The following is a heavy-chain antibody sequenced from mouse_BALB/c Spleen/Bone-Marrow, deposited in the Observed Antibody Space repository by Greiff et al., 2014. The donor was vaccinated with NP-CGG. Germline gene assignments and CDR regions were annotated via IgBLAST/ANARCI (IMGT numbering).Heavy chain of an antibody. CDR1: GVSVTSYG. Sequence: VKLQESGPGLVTPSQSLSITCTASGVSVTSYGVSWARQPQGKGLEWLGVIWGDGGTNYHSALISRLSISKDNSKSQVLLKLISLQTDDTATYYCAKQEGFSYAMDYWGQGTSVTVSS. CDR3: AKQEGFSYAMDY. V-gene: IGHV2-3*01. J-gene: IGHJ4*01. CDR2: IWGDGGT.